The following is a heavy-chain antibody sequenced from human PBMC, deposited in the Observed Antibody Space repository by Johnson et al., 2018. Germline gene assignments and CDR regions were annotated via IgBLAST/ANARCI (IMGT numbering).Heavy chain of an antibody. CDR1: GFTLTNYW. V-gene: IGHV3-74*03. CDR2: INAAGSSQ. Sequence: EVQLVESGGGLVQPGGSLRLSCAASGFTLTNYWMHWVRQAPGNGLVWVSRINAAGSSQKYADSMKVPLTISRDNAKNTLYLQMNRLRAEDKAVYYCARDGVIAVAGTLDYWGQGTLVTVSS. D-gene: IGHD6-19*01. J-gene: IGHJ4*02. CDR3: ARDGVIAVAGTLDY.